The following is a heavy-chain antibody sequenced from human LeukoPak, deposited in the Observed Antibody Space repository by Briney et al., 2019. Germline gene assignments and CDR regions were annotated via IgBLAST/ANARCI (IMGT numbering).Heavy chain of an antibody. D-gene: IGHD2-2*01. J-gene: IGHJ4*02. CDR3: ARHRGYCSSTSCYAGYYFDY. CDR1: GGSISSYY. Sequence: PSETLSLTCTVSGGSISSYYWSWIRQPPGKGLEWIGEINHRGSTNHNPSLKSRVTISVDTSKNQFSLKLSSVTAADTAVYYCARHRGYCSSTSCYAGYYFDYWGQGTLVTVSS. V-gene: IGHV4-34*01. CDR2: INHRGST.